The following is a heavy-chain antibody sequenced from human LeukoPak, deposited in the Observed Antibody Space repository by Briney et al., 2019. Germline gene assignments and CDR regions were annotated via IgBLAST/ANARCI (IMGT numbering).Heavy chain of an antibody. CDR2: ISYDGSNK. D-gene: IGHD3-10*01. Sequence: GGSLRLSCAASGFTFSSYAMHWVRQAPGKGLEWVAVISYDGSNKYYADSVKGRFTISRDNSENTLYLQMNSLRAEDTAVYYCARRPRGGSGSYYTNWGQGTLVTVSS. CDR3: ARRPRGGSGSYYTN. V-gene: IGHV3-30*03. CDR1: GFTFSSYA. J-gene: IGHJ4*02.